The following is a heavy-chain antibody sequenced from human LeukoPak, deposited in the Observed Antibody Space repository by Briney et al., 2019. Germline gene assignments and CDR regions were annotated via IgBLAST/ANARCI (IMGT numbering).Heavy chain of an antibody. CDR2: ITGGGVNT. CDR1: GFTFSSYP. V-gene: IGHV3-23*01. Sequence: PGGSLRLSCVASGFTFSSYPMSWVRQAAGKGLEWVSAITGGGVNTYYADSVKGRFTISRDESKNTLYLQINSLRAEDTAVYYCAKSVVYHSDRSGYYWLGTFDSWGQGTLVTVSS. J-gene: IGHJ4*02. CDR3: AKSVVYHSDRSGYYWLGTFDS. D-gene: IGHD3-22*01.